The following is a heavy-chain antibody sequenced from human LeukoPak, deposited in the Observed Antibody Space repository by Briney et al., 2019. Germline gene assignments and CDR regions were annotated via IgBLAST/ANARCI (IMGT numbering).Heavy chain of an antibody. D-gene: IGHD2-15*01. Sequence: SETLSLTCTVSGGSISSYYWSWIRQPPGKGLEWIGYIYYSGSTNYNPSLKSRVTISVDTSKNQFSLKLSSVTAADAAVYYCARGSVMVAATGSPDFDYWGQGTLVTVSS. CDR3: ARGSVMVAATGSPDFDY. J-gene: IGHJ4*02. CDR1: GGSISSYY. CDR2: IYYSGST. V-gene: IGHV4-59*01.